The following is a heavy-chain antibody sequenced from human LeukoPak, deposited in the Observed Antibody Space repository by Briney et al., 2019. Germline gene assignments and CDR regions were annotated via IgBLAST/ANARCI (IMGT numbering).Heavy chain of an antibody. J-gene: IGHJ4*02. CDR3: ASLYSNPSSY. D-gene: IGHD4-11*01. CDR2: INHSGST. Sequence: SETLSLTCAVYGGSFSGYYWSWTRQPPGKGLEWIGEINHSGSTNYNPSLKSRVTISVDTSKNQFSLKLSSVTAADTAVYYCASLYSNPSSYWGQGTLVTVSS. V-gene: IGHV4-34*01. CDR1: GGSFSGYY.